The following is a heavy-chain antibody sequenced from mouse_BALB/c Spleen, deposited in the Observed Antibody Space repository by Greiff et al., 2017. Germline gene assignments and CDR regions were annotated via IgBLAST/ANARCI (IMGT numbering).Heavy chain of an antibody. J-gene: IGHJ4*01. V-gene: IGHV5-17*02. CDR2: ISSGSSTI. CDR1: GFTFSSFG. D-gene: IGHD3-3*01. Sequence: DVHLVESGGGLVQPGGSRKLSCAASGFTFSSFGMHWVRQAPEKGLEWVAYISSGSSTIYYADTVKGRFTISRDNPKNTLFLQMTSLRSEDTAMYYCARRAPSRAMDYWGQGTSVTVSS. CDR3: ARRAPSRAMDY.